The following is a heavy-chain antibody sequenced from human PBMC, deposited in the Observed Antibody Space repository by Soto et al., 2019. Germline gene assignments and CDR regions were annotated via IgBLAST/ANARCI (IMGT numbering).Heavy chain of an antibody. CDR2: ISASGST. J-gene: IGHJ3*02. Sequence: SETLSLTCSVSGGSINYHDWSWLRQSAGKGLEWIGRISASGSTSYMPSLRSRISLSIDTSKDQFSLSLKFVTAADTAVYFCARDQSGAADIWGQGTMVTVSS. D-gene: IGHD7-27*01. CDR1: GGSINYHD. V-gene: IGHV4-4*07. CDR3: ARDQSGAADI.